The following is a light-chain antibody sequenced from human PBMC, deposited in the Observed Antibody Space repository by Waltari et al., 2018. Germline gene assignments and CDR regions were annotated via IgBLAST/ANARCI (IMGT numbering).Light chain of an antibody. CDR2: DVT. V-gene: IGLV2-11*01. J-gene: IGLJ2*01. Sequence: QSALTQPRSVSGSTGQSVTISCSGRNSDVGGYNYLSWYQQHPGQAPKLMISDVTKRPSVVPDRFSGSKSGNTASLTISGLQAEDEADYYCSSNAGSSVAFGGGTKLTVL. CDR1: NSDVGGYNY. CDR3: SSNAGSSVA.